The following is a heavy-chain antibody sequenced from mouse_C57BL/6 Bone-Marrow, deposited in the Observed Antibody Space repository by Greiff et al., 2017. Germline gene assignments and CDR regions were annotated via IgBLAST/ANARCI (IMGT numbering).Heavy chain of an antibody. CDR3: ARPFYSGSHFDY. CDR2: IHPNSGST. Sequence: QVQLQQPGAELVKPGASVKLSCKASGYTFTSYWMHWVKQRPGQGLEWIGMIHPNSGSTNYNEKFKSKATLTVDKSSSTAYMQLSSLTSEDSAVYYCARPFYSGSHFDYWGQGTTLTVSS. D-gene: IGHD1-1*01. CDR1: GYTFTSYW. J-gene: IGHJ2*01. V-gene: IGHV1-64*01.